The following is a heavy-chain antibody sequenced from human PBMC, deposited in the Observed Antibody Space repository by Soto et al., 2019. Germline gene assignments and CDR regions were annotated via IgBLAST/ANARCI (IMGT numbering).Heavy chain of an antibody. D-gene: IGHD3-3*01. CDR1: GFSFDDFA. CDR3: AKARRGFLESYFGF. J-gene: IGHJ2*01. V-gene: IGHV3-9*01. Sequence: EVQLVESGGGLEQPGRSLRLSCEASGFSFDDFAMHWVRQAPGKGLEWVAGVNWSSRKIGYADSVKGRFIASRDNAKNSLYLQMNSLRAEDTAVYYCAKARRGFLESYFGFWGRGTLVTVSS. CDR2: VNWSSRKI.